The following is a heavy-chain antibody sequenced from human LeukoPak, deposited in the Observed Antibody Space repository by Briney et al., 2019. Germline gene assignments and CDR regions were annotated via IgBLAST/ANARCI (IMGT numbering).Heavy chain of an antibody. CDR1: EFTFRSYE. CDR3: ATGGGPGWFGELFRGYFFDY. J-gene: IGHJ4*02. Sequence: SGGSLRLSCAASEFTFRSYEMNWVRQAPGKGLEWVSYISSSSSTIYYSDSLKGRFTISRDNAKNSLYLQMNSLRAEDTAVYYCATGGGPGWFGELFRGYFFDYWGQGTLVTVSS. V-gene: IGHV3-48*03. CDR2: ISSSSSTI. D-gene: IGHD3-10*01.